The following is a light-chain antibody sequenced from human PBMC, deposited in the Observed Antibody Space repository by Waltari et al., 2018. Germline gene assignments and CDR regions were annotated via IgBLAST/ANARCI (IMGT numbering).Light chain of an antibody. CDR1: NSDVGIYNY. Sequence: QSALTQPASVSGSPGQSITISCTGTNSDVGIYNYVSWYQLHPGKAPKLLISDVNRRPSVIAGRFSGSKSGRTASLTISGLQAEDEAEYYCSSYTRSSTLVFGGGTKVTVL. CDR2: DVN. CDR3: SSYTRSSTLV. V-gene: IGLV2-14*03. J-gene: IGLJ2*01.